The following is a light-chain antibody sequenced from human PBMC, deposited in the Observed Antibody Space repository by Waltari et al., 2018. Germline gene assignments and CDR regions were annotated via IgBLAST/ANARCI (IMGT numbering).Light chain of an antibody. J-gene: IGLJ2*01. Sequence: QLVLTQSPSASASLGASVTLTCTLSSGHNHYAIAWHQQRPDKGPRYLMKVTSDGSHRKGAGLPDRFSGSSSGAERYLTIFSLQSEDEADYYCQTWGTGILVFGGGTKLTVL. CDR3: QTWGTGILV. V-gene: IGLV4-69*01. CDR1: SGHNHYA. CDR2: VTSDGSH.